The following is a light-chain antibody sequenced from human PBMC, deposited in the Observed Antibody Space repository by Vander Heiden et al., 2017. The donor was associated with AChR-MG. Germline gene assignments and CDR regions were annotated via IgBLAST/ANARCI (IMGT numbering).Light chain of an antibody. V-gene: IGLV1-44*01. CDR3: AAWDHSVNGVV. CDR1: SSNIGTNP. CDR2: SNS. J-gene: IGLJ3*02. Sequence: SLLTPPPSSSGTPGHRVTISCSGSSSNIGTNPVNWYQQLPGTAPKILIYSNSRRPPGGPDRFSGSKSGTSASLAISGVHSEDEADYYCAAWDHSVNGVVFGGGSKLTVL.